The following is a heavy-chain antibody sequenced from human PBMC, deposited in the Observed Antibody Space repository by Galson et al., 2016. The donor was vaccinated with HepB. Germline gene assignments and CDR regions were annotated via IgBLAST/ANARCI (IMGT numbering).Heavy chain of an antibody. V-gene: IGHV3-30-3*01. CDR2: ISYDGNNK. CDR3: ARKRGHSGSYYYGLDV. J-gene: IGHJ6*02. Sequence: SLRLSCAASGFTLSGHAMHWVRQAPGKGLEWVATISYDGNNKWYADSVKGRFTISRDNSKTTLYLEMNSLRAEDTAVYYCARKRGHSGSYYYGLDVWGQGTTVTVSS. D-gene: IGHD1-26*01. CDR1: GFTLSGHA.